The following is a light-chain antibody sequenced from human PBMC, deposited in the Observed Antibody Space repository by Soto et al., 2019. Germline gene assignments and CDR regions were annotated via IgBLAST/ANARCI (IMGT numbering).Light chain of an antibody. CDR3: QQYGNSPIT. CDR1: QSVSNNY. J-gene: IGKJ5*01. Sequence: EIVLTQSPGTLSLSPGERATLSCGASQSVSNNYLAWYQQKPGQAPRLLIYGASNRATGIPDRFSGSGSGTDFTLTINRLEPEDFAVYYCQQYGNSPITFGPGTRLEIK. CDR2: GAS. V-gene: IGKV3-20*01.